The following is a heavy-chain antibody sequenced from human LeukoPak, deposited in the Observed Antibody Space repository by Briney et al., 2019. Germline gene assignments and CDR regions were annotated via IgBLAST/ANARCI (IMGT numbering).Heavy chain of an antibody. V-gene: IGHV3-48*04. CDR2: ISSSSSTI. CDR1: GFTFSSYS. CDR3: ARVGARTAIAPRDYYYGMDV. J-gene: IGHJ6*02. D-gene: IGHD5-18*01. Sequence: GGSLRLSCAASGFTFSSYSMNWVRQAPGKGLEWVSYISSSSSTIYYADSVKGRFTISRDNAKNSLYLQMNSLRAEDTAVYYCARVGARTAIAPRDYYYGMDVWGQGTTVTVSS.